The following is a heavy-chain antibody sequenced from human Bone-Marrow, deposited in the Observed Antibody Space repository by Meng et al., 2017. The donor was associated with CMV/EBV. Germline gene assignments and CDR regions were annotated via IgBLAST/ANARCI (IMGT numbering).Heavy chain of an antibody. Sequence: SETLSLTCTVSGYSISSGYYWGWIRQPPGKGLEWIGSIHHSGSTYYNPSLKSRVTISVDTSKNQFSLKLSSVTAADTAVYYCAGGQGRTHSYRLYYFDYWGQGTLVTVSS. CDR1: GYSISSGYY. CDR3: AGGQGRTHSYRLYYFDY. J-gene: IGHJ4*02. D-gene: IGHD1-14*01. V-gene: IGHV4-38-2*02. CDR2: IHHSGST.